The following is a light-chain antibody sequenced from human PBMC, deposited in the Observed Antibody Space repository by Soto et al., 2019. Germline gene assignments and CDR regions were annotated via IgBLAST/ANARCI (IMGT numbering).Light chain of an antibody. Sequence: VIWMTQSPSLLSASTGDRVTISCRMSQGISNYLAWYQQKPGKAPELLIYAASTLQSGVPSRFSGSGSGTDFNLTISCLQSEDFATYYCQQYYSFPRTFGQGNKVEIK. J-gene: IGKJ1*01. CDR3: QQYYSFPRT. CDR1: QGISNY. CDR2: AAS. V-gene: IGKV1D-8*01.